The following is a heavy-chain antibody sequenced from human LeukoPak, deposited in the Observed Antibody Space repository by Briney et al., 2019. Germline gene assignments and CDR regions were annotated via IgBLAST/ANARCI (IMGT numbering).Heavy chain of an antibody. V-gene: IGHV1-3*03. D-gene: IGHD2-2*01. CDR2: INAGNGNT. Sequence: ASVKVSCKASGYTFTSYAMHWVRQAPGQRLEWMGWINAGNGNTKYSQEFQGRVTITRDTSASTAYMELSSLRSEDTAVYYCARVTSAFYYYYTDVWGKGTTVTVSS. CDR3: ARVTSAFYYYYTDV. J-gene: IGHJ6*03. CDR1: GYTFTSYA.